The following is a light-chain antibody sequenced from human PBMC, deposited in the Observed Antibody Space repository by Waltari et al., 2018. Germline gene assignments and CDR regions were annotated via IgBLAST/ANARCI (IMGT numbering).Light chain of an antibody. Sequence: EIVSTQSPGTLSLSPGERAPLSCRASQSVSSSYLAWYQQKPGQAPRLLIYGASSRATGIPDRFSGSGSGTDFTLTISRLEPEDFAVYYCQQYGSSRTFGQGTKLEIK. V-gene: IGKV3-20*01. CDR3: QQYGSSRT. CDR2: GAS. CDR1: QSVSSSY. J-gene: IGKJ2*01.